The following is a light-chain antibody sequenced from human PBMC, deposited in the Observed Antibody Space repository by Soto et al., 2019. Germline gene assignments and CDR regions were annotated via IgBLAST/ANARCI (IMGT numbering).Light chain of an antibody. CDR2: AAS. CDR1: QAITDY. J-gene: IGKJ1*01. Sequence: DIQMTQSPSSLSASVGDRVTITCRASQAITDYLAWYQQKPGQVPNLLIFAASTLQSGVPSRLSGSGSGTYFTLTITGLQPEDVATYYCQNYNSAPWTFGQGTKVDIK. V-gene: IGKV1-27*01. CDR3: QNYNSAPWT.